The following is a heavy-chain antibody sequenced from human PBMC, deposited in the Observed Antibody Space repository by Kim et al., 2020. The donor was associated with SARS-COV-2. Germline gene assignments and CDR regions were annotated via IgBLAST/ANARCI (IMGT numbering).Heavy chain of an antibody. Sequence: ASVKVSCKASGFPFTNYFMHWVRQAPGQGLEWMRTINPSGAFTLFTQKYQGRVIITKDTSTSTVYMEVSSLRSEDTVVYFCAREAALIAAPQKNFDYWGQGTLVTVSS. CDR1: GFPFTNYF. V-gene: IGHV1-46*01. D-gene: IGHD6-25*01. CDR3: AREAALIAAPQKNFDY. CDR2: INPSGAFT. J-gene: IGHJ4*02.